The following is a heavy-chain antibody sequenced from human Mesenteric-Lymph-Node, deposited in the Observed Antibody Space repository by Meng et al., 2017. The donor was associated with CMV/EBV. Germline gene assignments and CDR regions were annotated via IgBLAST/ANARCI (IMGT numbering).Heavy chain of an antibody. D-gene: IGHD1-1*01. Sequence: QVQLVQSGAEVKKPGASVKVSCKASGYSFTSYSIHWVRQAPGQGLEWMGRISPNTGDTIYEENFQGRVTMTRDTSINTAYMELSSLTSDDTAVYYCGRGQQTFDPWGQGTLVTVSS. CDR1: GYSFTSYS. CDR3: GRGQQTFDP. V-gene: IGHV1-2*06. CDR2: ISPNTGDT. J-gene: IGHJ5*02.